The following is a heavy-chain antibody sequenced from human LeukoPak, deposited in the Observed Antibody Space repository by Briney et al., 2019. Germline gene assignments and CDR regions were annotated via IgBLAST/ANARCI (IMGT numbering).Heavy chain of an antibody. J-gene: IGHJ6*04. CDR1: GFAFNRHG. D-gene: IGHD3-10*02. V-gene: IGHV3-48*03. Sequence: GGSLRLSCAAYGFAFNRHGMHWVRQAPGKGLEWVSYISSSGSTIYYADSVKGRFTISRDNAKNSLYLQMNSLRAEDTAVYYCAELGITMIGGVWGKGTTVTISS. CDR3: AELGITMIGGV. CDR2: ISSSGSTI.